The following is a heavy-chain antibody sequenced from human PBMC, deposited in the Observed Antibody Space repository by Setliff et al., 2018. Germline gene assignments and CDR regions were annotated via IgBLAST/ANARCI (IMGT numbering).Heavy chain of an antibody. V-gene: IGHV3-13*01. CDR2: IGTAGDT. D-gene: IGHD3-3*01. Sequence: GGSLRLSCAASGFTFSSYDMHWVRQATGKGLEWVSAIGTAGDTYYPGSVKGRFTISRDNAKSTLYLQMNSLRAEDTAVYYCARLEGFWSGYWDYWGQGTLVTVSS. CDR1: GFTFSSYD. J-gene: IGHJ4*02. CDR3: ARLEGFWSGYWDY.